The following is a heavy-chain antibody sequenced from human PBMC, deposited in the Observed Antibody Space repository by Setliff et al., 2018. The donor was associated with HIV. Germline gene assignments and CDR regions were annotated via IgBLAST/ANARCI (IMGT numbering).Heavy chain of an antibody. CDR3: ATLSFQTSGTTNY. V-gene: IGHV1-69-2*01. J-gene: IGHJ4*02. D-gene: IGHD1-7*01. Sequence: ASVKVSCKASGYTFTDFYTNWVLQAPGKGLEWMGRVDPEDGETKYAEKFQGRVTISADTSTDTAYMELSSLRSEDTAVYYCATLSFQTSGTTNYWGQGTLVTVSS. CDR1: GYTFTDFY. CDR2: VDPEDGET.